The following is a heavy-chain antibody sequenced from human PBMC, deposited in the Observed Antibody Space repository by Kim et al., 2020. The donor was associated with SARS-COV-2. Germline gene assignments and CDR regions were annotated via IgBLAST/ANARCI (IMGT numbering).Heavy chain of an antibody. CDR3: TKRYYSGGYDAAH. V-gene: IGHV3-7*01. CDR1: GFTFSSYW. D-gene: IGHD3-22*01. CDR2: IKQDGSEI. Sequence: GGSLRLSCAASGFTFSSYWMSWVRQAPGKGLEWVANIKQDGSEIYYVDSVKGRFTTSRDNAKNSLYLQMNSLRAEEPAVYAFTKRYYSGGYDAAHWGEG. J-gene: IGHJ1*01.